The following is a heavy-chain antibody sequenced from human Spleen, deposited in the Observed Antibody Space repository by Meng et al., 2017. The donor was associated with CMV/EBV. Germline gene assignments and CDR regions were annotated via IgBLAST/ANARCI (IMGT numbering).Heavy chain of an antibody. J-gene: IGHJ6*02. CDR1: GGSTSTYY. CDR2: IYYTAST. D-gene: IGHD3-3*01. Sequence: SETLSLTCTVSGGSTSTYYWSWIRQSPGMGLEWIGYIYYTASTNYNPSLKSRVTMSVDTSKNHFSLRLSSVTAADTAVYYCARGPTSITIFGMVIKASGRAKGYGMDVWGQGTTVTVSS. V-gene: IGHV4-59*12. CDR3: ARGPTSITIFGMVIKASGRAKGYGMDV.